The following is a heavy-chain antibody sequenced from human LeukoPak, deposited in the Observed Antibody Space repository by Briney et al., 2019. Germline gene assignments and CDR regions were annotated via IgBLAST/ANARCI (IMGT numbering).Heavy chain of an antibody. CDR3: ARGTYYYDSSGYYYFDY. V-gene: IGHV1-8*01. D-gene: IGHD3-22*01. CDR2: MNPNSGNT. CDR1: GYTFTSYD. J-gene: IGHJ4*02. Sequence: ASVKVSYKASGYTFTSYDINWVRQATGQGLEWMGWMNPNSGNTGYAQKFQGRVTMTRNTSISTAYMELSSLRSEDTAVYYCARGTYYYDSSGYYYFDYWGQGTLVTVSS.